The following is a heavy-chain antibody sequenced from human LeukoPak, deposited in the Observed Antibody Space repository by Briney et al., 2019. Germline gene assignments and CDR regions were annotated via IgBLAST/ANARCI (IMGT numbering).Heavy chain of an antibody. Sequence: PGGSLRLSCVASGFTFSNYAMSWVRQAPGKGLEWVSAIGGSDGTTYYADSVKGRFTISRDNAKNSLYLQMNSLRAEDTAVYYCARDCDSSGYWAFDYWGQGTLVTVSS. V-gene: IGHV3-23*01. CDR3: ARDCDSSGYWAFDY. J-gene: IGHJ4*02. CDR2: IGGSDGTT. D-gene: IGHD3-22*01. CDR1: GFTFSNYA.